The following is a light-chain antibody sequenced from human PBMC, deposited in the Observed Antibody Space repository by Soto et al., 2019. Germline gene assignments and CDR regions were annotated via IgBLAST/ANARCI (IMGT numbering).Light chain of an antibody. J-gene: IGLJ1*01. Sequence: QSALTQPRSVSGSPGQSVTISCLGTSGDVGGYEYVSWYQQHPGKAPRLLIFDVNKRPSGVPDRFSGSKSGNTASLTISGLQAEDEADYYCCSYEGSFIRVFESGTKVTVL. CDR1: SGDVGGYEY. CDR2: DVN. V-gene: IGLV2-11*01. CDR3: CSYEGSFIRV.